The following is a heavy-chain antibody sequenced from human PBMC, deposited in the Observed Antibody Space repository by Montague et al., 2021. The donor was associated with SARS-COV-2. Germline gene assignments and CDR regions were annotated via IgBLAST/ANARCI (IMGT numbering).Heavy chain of an antibody. CDR3: ARLYGSSFDY. Sequence: SETLSLTCTVSAASAVTFSSHSGRIRKPPGTRLDCIASFYYAGGTQYNPSLKSRVTISVDTSNDQFSLKMNSVTAADTAVYFCARLYGSSFDYWGQGTLVTVSS. V-gene: IGHV4-39*01. J-gene: IGHJ4*02. CDR1: AASAVTFSSH. CDR2: FYYAGGT. D-gene: IGHD4-17*01.